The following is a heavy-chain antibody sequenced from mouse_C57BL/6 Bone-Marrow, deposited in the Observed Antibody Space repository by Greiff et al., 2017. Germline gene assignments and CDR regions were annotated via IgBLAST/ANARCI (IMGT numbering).Heavy chain of an antibody. CDR3: TLIYDGCPV. CDR2: IDPENGDT. V-gene: IGHV14-4*01. D-gene: IGHD2-3*01. J-gene: IGHJ1*03. CDR1: GFNIKDDY. Sequence: EVQLQQSGAELVRPGASVKLSCTASGFNIKDDYMHWVKQRPEQGLEWIGWIDPENGDTEYASKFQGKATITADTSSNTAYLQLSSLTSEDTAVYYCTLIYDGCPVWGTGTTVTVSS.